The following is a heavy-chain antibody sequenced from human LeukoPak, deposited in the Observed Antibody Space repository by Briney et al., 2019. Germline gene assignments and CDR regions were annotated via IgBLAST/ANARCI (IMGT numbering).Heavy chain of an antibody. Sequence: GGSLRLSCAASGFTFSSYATSWVRQAPGKGLEWVSASSDSGGSTYYADSVKGRFTISRDNAKNSLYLQMNSLRAEDTAVYYCARDGTFIAAVGYSSRWYGGGSYYFDYWGQGTLVTVSS. J-gene: IGHJ4*02. CDR1: GFTFSSYA. CDR2: SSDSGGST. CDR3: ARDGTFIAAVGYSSRWYGGGSYYFDY. D-gene: IGHD6-19*01. V-gene: IGHV3-23*01.